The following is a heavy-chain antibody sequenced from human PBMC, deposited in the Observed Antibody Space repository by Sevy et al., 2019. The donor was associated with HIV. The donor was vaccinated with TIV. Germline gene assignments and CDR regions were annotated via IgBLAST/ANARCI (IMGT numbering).Heavy chain of an antibody. CDR3: ARLFSCGGDCYYLGY. D-gene: IGHD2-21*02. V-gene: IGHV3-30*04. J-gene: IGHJ4*02. CDR2: MSHDGNYK. Sequence: GSLRLSCAASGFTFSDYDMHWVRQAPGKGLEWVAVMSHDGNYKNHADSVKVRFTISRDNFKNTLYLQMNSLRVEDTAVYFCARLFSCGGDCYYLGYWGQGAPVTVSS. CDR1: GFTFSDYD.